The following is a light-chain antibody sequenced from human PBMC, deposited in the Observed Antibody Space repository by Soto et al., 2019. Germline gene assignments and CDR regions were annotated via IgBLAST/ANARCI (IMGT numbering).Light chain of an antibody. J-gene: IGKJ1*01. Sequence: DIQMTQSPSTLSGSVGGRVTITCRASQTISSWLAWYQQKPGKAPKLLIYKASSLESGVPSRFSGSGSGTEFTLTISSLQPDDFATYYCQQYNSYSTWTFGQGTKVDIK. CDR1: QTISSW. V-gene: IGKV1-5*03. CDR3: QQYNSYSTWT. CDR2: KAS.